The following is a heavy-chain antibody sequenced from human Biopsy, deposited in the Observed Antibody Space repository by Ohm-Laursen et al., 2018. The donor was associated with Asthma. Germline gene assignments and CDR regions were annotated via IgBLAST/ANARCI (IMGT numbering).Heavy chain of an antibody. CDR1: GGTFSNFA. Sequence: SVKVSCKAPGGTFSNFAISWVRQAPGQGLEWLGGIMTAFGTTNYAQKFQGRVTITADESTSTAHMEVTSLRSEDTAIYYCARCQVGYSSGWSLLLKKIYYSGMDVWGQGTAVTVSS. D-gene: IGHD6-19*01. CDR3: ARCQVGYSSGWSLLLKKIYYSGMDV. J-gene: IGHJ6*02. CDR2: IMTAFGTT. V-gene: IGHV1-69*13.